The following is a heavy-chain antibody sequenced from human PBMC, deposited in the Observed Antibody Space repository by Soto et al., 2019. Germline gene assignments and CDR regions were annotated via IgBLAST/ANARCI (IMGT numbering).Heavy chain of an antibody. D-gene: IGHD5-18*01. CDR2: ISYDGSNK. Sequence: QVQLVESGGGVVQPGRSLRLSCAASGFTFSSYAMHWVRQAPGKGLEWVAVISYDGSNKYYADSVKGRFTISRDNSKNTLYLQMNSLRADDTAVYYCAREPFVTAMVGYWGQGTLVTVSS. V-gene: IGHV3-30-3*01. CDR1: GFTFSSYA. J-gene: IGHJ4*02. CDR3: AREPFVTAMVGY.